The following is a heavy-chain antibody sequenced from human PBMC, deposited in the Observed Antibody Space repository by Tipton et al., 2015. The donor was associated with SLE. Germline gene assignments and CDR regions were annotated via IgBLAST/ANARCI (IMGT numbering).Heavy chain of an antibody. J-gene: IGHJ6*02. CDR2: ISYGGRN. Sequence: TLSLTCTVSGDSISTTTSYWGWIRQPPGKGLEWIGSISYGGRNYYNPSLKSRVTISEDTPKNQFSLKLTSVTAADTAVYYCARHVDPTDYYYYAVDVWGQGTTVTVSS. CDR3: ARHVDPTDYYYYAVDV. CDR1: GDSISTTTSY. V-gene: IGHV4-39*07.